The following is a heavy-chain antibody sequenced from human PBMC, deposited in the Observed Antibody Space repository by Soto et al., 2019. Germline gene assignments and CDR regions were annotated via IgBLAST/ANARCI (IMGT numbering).Heavy chain of an antibody. Sequence: PSETLSLTCTVSGGSISSGDYYWSWIRQPPGKGLEWIGYIYYSGSTYYNPSLKSRVTISVDTSKNQFSLKLSSVTAADTAVYYCAGEGSGSYSYGMDVWGQGTTVTVSS. CDR2: IYYSGST. D-gene: IGHD3-10*01. V-gene: IGHV4-30-4*01. CDR3: AGEGSGSYSYGMDV. J-gene: IGHJ6*02. CDR1: GGSISSGDYY.